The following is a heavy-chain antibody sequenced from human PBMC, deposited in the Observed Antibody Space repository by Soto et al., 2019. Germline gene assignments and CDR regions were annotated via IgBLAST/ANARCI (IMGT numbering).Heavy chain of an antibody. J-gene: IGHJ4*02. D-gene: IGHD2-15*01. CDR1: GFTFSSYW. CDR3: VRTSLVVAAATREDY. V-gene: IGHV3-74*01. CDR2: INSDGSST. Sequence: EVQLVESGGGLVKPGGSLRLSCAASGFTFSSYWMHWVRQAPGKGLVWVSRINSDGSSTSYADSVKGRITISRDNAKNTLYLQMNSLRAEDTAVYYCVRTSLVVAAATREDYWGQGTLVTVSS.